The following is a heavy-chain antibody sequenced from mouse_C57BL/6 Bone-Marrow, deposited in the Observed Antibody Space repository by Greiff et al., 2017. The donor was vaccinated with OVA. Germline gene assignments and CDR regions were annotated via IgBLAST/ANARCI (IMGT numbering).Heavy chain of an antibody. CDR2: ISGGGGNT. V-gene: IGHV5-9*01. J-gene: IGHJ3*01. CDR1: GFTFNSYT. Sequence: EVKLEESGGGLVKPGGSLKLSCAASGFTFNSYTMSWVRQTPEKRLEWVATISGGGGNTYYPDSVKGRFTISRDNAKNTLYLQMSSLRSEDTALYYCARRRFAYWGQGTLVTVSA. CDR3: ARRRFAY.